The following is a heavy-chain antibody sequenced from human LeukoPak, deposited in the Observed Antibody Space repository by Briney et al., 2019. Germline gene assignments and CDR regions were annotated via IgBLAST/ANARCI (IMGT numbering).Heavy chain of an antibody. J-gene: IGHJ4*02. V-gene: IGHV3-48*01. CDR2: ISSGSSPI. D-gene: IGHD1-26*01. CDR1: GFTFSSYS. Sequence: GGSLRLSCAASGFTFSSYSMNWVRQAPGKGLEWVSYISSGSSPIYYADSVKGRFTISRDNAKNSLYLQMNSLRAEDTSVYYCARGASGSYYPYYDYWGQGALVTVSS. CDR3: ARGASGSYYPYYDY.